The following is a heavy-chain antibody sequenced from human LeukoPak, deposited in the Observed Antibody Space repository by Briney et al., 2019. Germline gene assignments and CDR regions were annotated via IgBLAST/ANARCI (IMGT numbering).Heavy chain of an antibody. V-gene: IGHV3-30*18. CDR2: VSYDGSNK. J-gene: IGHJ4*02. D-gene: IGHD3-10*01. Sequence: SGRSLRLSCAASGFTFSSYGMHWVRQAPGKGLEWVAVVSYDGSNKYYADSVKGRFTISRDNSKNTLYLQMNSLRAEDTAVYYCANDRLTWYYYGSGSTFDYWGQGTLVTVSS. CDR1: GFTFSSYG. CDR3: ANDRLTWYYYGSGSTFDY.